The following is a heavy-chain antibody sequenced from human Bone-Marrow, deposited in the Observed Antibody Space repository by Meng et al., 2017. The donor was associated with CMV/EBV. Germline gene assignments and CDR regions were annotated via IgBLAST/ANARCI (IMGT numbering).Heavy chain of an antibody. CDR1: GYTFTSYD. CDR2: MNPNSGNT. V-gene: IGHV1-8*01. CDR3: ARQQGLLTGYYPFDY. D-gene: IGHD3-9*01. Sequence: ASVKVSCKASGYTFTSYDINWVRQATGQGLEWMGWMNPNSGNTGYAQKFQGRVTMTRNTSISTAYMELRSLRSDDTAVYYCARQQGLLTGYYPFDYWGQGTLVTVSS. J-gene: IGHJ4*02.